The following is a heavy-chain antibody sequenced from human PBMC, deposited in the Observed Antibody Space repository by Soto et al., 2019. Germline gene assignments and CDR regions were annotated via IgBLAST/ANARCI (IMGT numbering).Heavy chain of an antibody. CDR2: IYYSGST. V-gene: IGHV4-30-4*08. J-gene: IGHJ6*02. D-gene: IGHD2-2*01. CDR1: GGSISNGGYY. Sequence: SETLSLTCTVSGGSISNGGYYWSWIRQPPGKGLEWIGYIYYSGSTYYNPSLKSRVTISVDTSKNQFSLRLSSVTAADTAVYYCARAGGYCSSTSCYDGMDVWGQGTTVTVSS. CDR3: ARAGGYCSSTSCYDGMDV.